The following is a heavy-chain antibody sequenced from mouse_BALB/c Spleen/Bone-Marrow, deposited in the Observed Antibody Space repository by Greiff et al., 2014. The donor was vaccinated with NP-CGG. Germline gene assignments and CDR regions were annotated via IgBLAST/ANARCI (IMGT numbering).Heavy chain of an antibody. CDR1: GFNIKDTY. D-gene: IGHD2-3*01. CDR2: IDPANGNT. Sequence: EVKLVESGAELVKPGASVKLSCTASGFNIKDTYIHWVKQRPEQGLEWIGRIDPANGNTKYGPKFQDRATVTTDTSSNTASLQLSNLTSEDTAVYYCARSGDGPFAYWGQGTLVTVSA. CDR3: ARSGDGPFAY. J-gene: IGHJ3*01. V-gene: IGHV14-3*02.